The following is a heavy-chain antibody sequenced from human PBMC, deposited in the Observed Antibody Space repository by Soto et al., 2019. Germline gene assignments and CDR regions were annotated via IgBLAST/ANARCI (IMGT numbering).Heavy chain of an antibody. D-gene: IGHD1-26*01. V-gene: IGHV1-69*13. CDR1: GGTFSSYA. CDR3: AREKTIVGAMIDY. J-gene: IGHJ4*02. Sequence: SVKVSCKASGGTFSSYAISWVRQAPGQGLEWMGGIIPIFGTANYAQKFQGRVTITADESTSTAYMELSSLRSDDTAVYYCAREKTIVGAMIDYWGQGTLVTVSS. CDR2: IIPIFGTA.